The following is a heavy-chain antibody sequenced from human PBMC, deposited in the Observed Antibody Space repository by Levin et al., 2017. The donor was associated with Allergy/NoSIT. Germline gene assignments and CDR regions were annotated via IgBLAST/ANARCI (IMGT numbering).Heavy chain of an antibody. V-gene: IGHV2-5*01. CDR3: TVPKRITMISRVCRPIGGFDP. CDR2: IYWNDEK. J-gene: IGHJ5*02. Sequence: SGPTLVKPTQTLTLTCSFSGFSFTTEKVGVGWIRQSPGKPLEWLALIYWNDEKHYNPSLRSRLTITKDTSKDQVVLTMTNVDPVDTATYYCTVPKRITMISRVCRPIGGFDPWGLGSQVTVSS. CDR1: GFSFTTEKVG. D-gene: IGHD3-22*01.